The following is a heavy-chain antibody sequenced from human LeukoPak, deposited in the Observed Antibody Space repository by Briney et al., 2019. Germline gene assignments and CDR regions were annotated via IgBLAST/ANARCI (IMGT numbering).Heavy chain of an antibody. D-gene: IGHD3-22*01. CDR1: GGTFSSYA. CDR2: IIPIFGTA. V-gene: IGHV1-69*01. J-gene: IGHJ4*02. CDR3: ARANYYDSSGYSPFDY. Sequence: GSSVKVSCTASGGTFSSYAISWVRQAPGQGLEWMGGIIPIFGTANYAQKFQGRVTITADESTSTAYMELSSLRPEDTAVYYCARANYYDSSGYSPFDYWGQGTLVTVSS.